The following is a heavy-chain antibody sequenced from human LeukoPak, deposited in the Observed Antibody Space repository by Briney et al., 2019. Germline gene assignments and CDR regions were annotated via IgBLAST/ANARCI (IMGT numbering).Heavy chain of an antibody. D-gene: IGHD3-22*01. CDR1: GFTFSSYG. Sequence: GGSLRLSCAASGFTFSSYGMHWVRQAPGKGLEWVAVIWYEGSNKYYAESVKGRFTNSRDNSKNTLYLQMNSLRAEDTAVYYCARDGINYYDSSGYFDYWGQGTLVTVSS. V-gene: IGHV3-33*01. CDR2: IWYEGSNK. J-gene: IGHJ4*02. CDR3: ARDGINYYDSSGYFDY.